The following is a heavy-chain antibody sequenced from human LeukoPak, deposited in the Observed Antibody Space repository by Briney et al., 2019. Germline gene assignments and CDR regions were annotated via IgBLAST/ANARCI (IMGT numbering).Heavy chain of an antibody. V-gene: IGHV3-9*01. D-gene: IGHD6-6*01. CDR1: GFTFDDYA. CDR3: ARMAARTDYYYYYYMDV. CDR2: ISWNSGRI. Sequence: GGSLRLSCAASGFTFDDYAMHWVRQAPGKGLEWVSGISWNSGRIGYADSVKGRFTISRDNAKNSLYLQMNSLRAEDTAVYYCARMAARTDYYYYYYMDVWGKGTTVTVSS. J-gene: IGHJ6*03.